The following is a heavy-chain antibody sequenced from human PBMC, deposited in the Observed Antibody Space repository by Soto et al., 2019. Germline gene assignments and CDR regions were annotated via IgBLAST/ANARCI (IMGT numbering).Heavy chain of an antibody. D-gene: IGHD1-1*01. V-gene: IGHV1-3*01. Sequence: QVQVVQSGAEVKKPGASVKISCKASGYSFTTYAMHWVRQALGQSLEWMAWINGGNGNTKYSQKFQDRVTITRDTSANIAYMELSSLRSEDSAVYYCARGKGMEENYYYHGMDVWGQGTTVSVSS. J-gene: IGHJ6*02. CDR1: GYSFTTYA. CDR3: ARGKGMEENYYYHGMDV. CDR2: INGGNGNT.